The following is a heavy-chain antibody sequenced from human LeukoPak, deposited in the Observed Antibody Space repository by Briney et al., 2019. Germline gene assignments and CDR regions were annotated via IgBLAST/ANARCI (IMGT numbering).Heavy chain of an antibody. CDR2: ISAYNGNT. V-gene: IGHV1-18*01. CDR3: ARGYYDILTGYYLGDY. CDR1: GYTFTSYG. D-gene: IGHD3-9*01. Sequence: GASVKVSCKASGYTFTSYGISWVRQAPGQGLEWMGWISAYNGNTNYAQKLQGRVTMTTDTSTSTAYMELRSLRSGDTAVYYCARGYYDILTGYYLGDYWGQGTLVTVSS. J-gene: IGHJ4*02.